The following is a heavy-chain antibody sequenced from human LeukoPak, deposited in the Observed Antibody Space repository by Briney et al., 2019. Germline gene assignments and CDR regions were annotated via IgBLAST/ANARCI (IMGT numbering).Heavy chain of an antibody. D-gene: IGHD6-13*01. CDR1: GFTFDDYA. CDR2: ISWNSGSI. J-gene: IGHJ4*02. CDR3: AKGAEYSSSWYDY. V-gene: IGHV3-9*03. Sequence: GRSLRLSCAASGFTFDDYAMHWVRQAPRKGLEWVSGISWNSGSIGYADSVKGRFTISRDNAKNSLYLQMNSLRAEDMALYYCAKGAEYSSSWYDYWGQGTLVTVSS.